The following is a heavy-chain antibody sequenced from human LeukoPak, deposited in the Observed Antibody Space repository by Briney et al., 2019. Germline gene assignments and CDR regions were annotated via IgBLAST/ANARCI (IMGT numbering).Heavy chain of an antibody. CDR2: IYHSGST. CDR3: ARSGYCSSTSCFDAFDI. V-gene: IGHV4-30-2*02. J-gene: IGHJ3*02. D-gene: IGHD2-2*03. CDR1: GGSISSGGYY. Sequence: PSETLSLTCTVSGGSISSGGYYWSWIRQPPGKGLEWIGYIYHSGSTYYNPSLKSRVTISVDTSKNQFSLKLSSVTAADTAVYYCARSGYCSSTSCFDAFDIWGQGTMVTVSS.